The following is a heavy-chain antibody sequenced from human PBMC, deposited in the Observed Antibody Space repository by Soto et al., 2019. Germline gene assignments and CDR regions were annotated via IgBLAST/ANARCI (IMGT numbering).Heavy chain of an antibody. Sequence: QVQLQESGPGLVKPSETLSLTCTVSGGSISSYYWSWIRQPPRKGLEWIGYIYHSGSTNYHPSLKRQVTISEDTSNNQSSLKLSSVTAADPAVYYCASGSYFDYWGPGTLVTVSS. CDR2: IYHSGST. CDR3: ASGSYFDY. D-gene: IGHD1-26*01. V-gene: IGHV4-59*01. J-gene: IGHJ4*02. CDR1: GGSISSYY.